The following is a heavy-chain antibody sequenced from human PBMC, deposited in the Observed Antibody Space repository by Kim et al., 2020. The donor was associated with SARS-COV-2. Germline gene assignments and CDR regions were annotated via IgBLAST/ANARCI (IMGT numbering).Heavy chain of an antibody. Sequence: SVKVSCKASGGTFSSYAISWVRQAPGQGLEWMGGIIPIFGTANYAQKFQGRVTIIADESTSTAYMELSSLRSEDTAVYYCARGPYCGGDCYAVYYWGQGTLVTVSS. CDR3: ARGPYCGGDCYAVYY. V-gene: IGHV1-69*13. J-gene: IGHJ4*02. D-gene: IGHD2-21*01. CDR2: IIPIFGTA. CDR1: GGTFSSYA.